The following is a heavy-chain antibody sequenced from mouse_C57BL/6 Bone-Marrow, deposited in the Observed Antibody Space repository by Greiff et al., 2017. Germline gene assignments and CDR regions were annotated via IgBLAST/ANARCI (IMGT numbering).Heavy chain of an antibody. D-gene: IGHD2-3*01. CDR3: ARSGDGPFAY. CDR1: GYTFTSYW. J-gene: IGHJ3*01. Sequence: VQLQQPGAELVMPGASVKLSCKASGYTFTSYWMHWVKQRPGQGLEWIGEIDPSDSDTNYNQKFKGKSTLTVDKSSSTAYMQLSSLTSEDSAVYYCARSGDGPFAYWGQGTLVTVSA. V-gene: IGHV1-69*01. CDR2: IDPSDSDT.